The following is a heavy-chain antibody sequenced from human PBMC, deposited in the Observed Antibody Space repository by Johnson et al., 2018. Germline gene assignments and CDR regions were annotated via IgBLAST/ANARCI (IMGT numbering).Heavy chain of an antibody. Sequence: VQLVESGGGLVQPGGSLRLSCAASGFTFSSYDMHWVRQATGKGLEWVSAIGTAGDTYYPGSVKGRFTISRENAKNSLYLQRNSLRAGDTAVYYCARAGAGAFDIWGQGTMVTVAS. CDR1: GFTFSSYD. CDR2: IGTAGDT. D-gene: IGHD6-19*01. J-gene: IGHJ3*02. V-gene: IGHV3-13*01. CDR3: ARAGAGAFDI.